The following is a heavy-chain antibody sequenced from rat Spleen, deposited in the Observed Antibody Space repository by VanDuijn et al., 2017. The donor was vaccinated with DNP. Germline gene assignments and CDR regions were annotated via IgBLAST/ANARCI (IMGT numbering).Heavy chain of an antibody. Sequence: EVQLVESGGGLVQPGRSMKLSCAASGFTFSDYAMAWVRQAPKKGLEWVATIIYDGSSTYYRDSVKGRFTISRNNANNTLYLQMDSLRSEDTATYYCARLYGYTYYFDYWGQGVMVTVSS. CDR3: ARLYGYTYYFDY. CDR1: GFTFSDYA. CDR2: IIYDGSST. V-gene: IGHV5-17*01. D-gene: IGHD1-9*01. J-gene: IGHJ2*01.